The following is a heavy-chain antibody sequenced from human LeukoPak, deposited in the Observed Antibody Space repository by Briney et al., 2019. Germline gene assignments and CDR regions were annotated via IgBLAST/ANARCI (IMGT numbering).Heavy chain of an antibody. CDR3: AREMGERGYSGYDFFDY. D-gene: IGHD5-12*01. Sequence: PSETLSLTCTVSGGSISSYYWSWIRQPPGKGLEWIGYIYYSGSTNYNPSLKSRVTISVDTSKNQFSLKLSSVTAADTAVYYCAREMGERGYSGYDFFDYWGQGTLVTVSS. CDR2: IYYSGST. J-gene: IGHJ4*02. CDR1: GGSISSYY. V-gene: IGHV4-59*01.